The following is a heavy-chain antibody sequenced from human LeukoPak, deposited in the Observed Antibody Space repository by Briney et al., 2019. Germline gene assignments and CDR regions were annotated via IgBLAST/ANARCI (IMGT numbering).Heavy chain of an antibody. CDR1: GFTFSSYA. V-gene: IGHV3-30-3*01. J-gene: IGHJ4*02. Sequence: PGRSLRLSCAASGFTFSSYAMHWVRQAPGKGLEWVAVISYDGSNKYYADSVKGRFTISRDNSKNTLYLQMNSLRAEDTAVYYCARDPSLGLPQYYFDYWGQGTLVTVSS. CDR3: ARDPSLGLPQYYFDY. D-gene: IGHD2-15*01. CDR2: ISYDGSNK.